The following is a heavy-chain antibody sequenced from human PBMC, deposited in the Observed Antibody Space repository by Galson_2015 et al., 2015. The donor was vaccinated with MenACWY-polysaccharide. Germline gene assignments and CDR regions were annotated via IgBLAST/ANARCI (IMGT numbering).Heavy chain of an antibody. CDR2: TSYDGSKK. Sequence: SLRLSCAASGFTSSDYGMHWVRQAPGKGLEWVALTSYDGSKKYYADSVKGRFTISGDNSKHTLYLQMSSLRVEDTAVYLCAKDKGGWGGRPGGGMDGWGQGTTVTVSS. D-gene: IGHD1-1*01. V-gene: IGHV3-30*18. CDR3: AKDKGGWGGRPGGGMDG. CDR1: GFTSSDYG. J-gene: IGHJ6*02.